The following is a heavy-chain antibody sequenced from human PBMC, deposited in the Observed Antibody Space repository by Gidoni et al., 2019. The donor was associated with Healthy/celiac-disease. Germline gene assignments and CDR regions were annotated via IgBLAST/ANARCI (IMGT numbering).Heavy chain of an antibody. CDR1: GSTFSSHG. D-gene: IGHD2-2*01. CDR2: ISSSSSYI. J-gene: IGHJ4*02. V-gene: IGHV3-21*01. Sequence: EVQLVESGGGLVKPGGSLRLSCAAPGSTFSSHGMTWVRQAPGKGLEWVSSISSSSSYIYYADSVKGRFTISRDNAKNSLYLQMNSLRAEDTAVYYCARSRYCSSTSCYDPYFDYWGQGTLVTVSS. CDR3: ARSRYCSSTSCYDPYFDY.